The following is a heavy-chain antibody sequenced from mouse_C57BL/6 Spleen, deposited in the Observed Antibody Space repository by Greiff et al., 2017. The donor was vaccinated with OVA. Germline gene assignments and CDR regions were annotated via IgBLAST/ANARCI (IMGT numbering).Heavy chain of an antibody. CDR2: IYPGDGDT. D-gene: IGHD1-1*02. CDR3: ARGGTYFDD. CDR1: GYAFSSSW. Sequence: QVQLQQSGPELVKPGASVKISCKASGYAFSSSWMNWVKQRPGKGLEWIGRIYPGDGDTNYNGKFKGKATLTADKSSSTAYMQLSSLTSEDAAVYFCARGGTYFDDWGQGTTLTVSS. J-gene: IGHJ2*01. V-gene: IGHV1-82*01.